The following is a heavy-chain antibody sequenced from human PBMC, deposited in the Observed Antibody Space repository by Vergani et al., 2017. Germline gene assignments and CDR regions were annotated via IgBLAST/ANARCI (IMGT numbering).Heavy chain of an antibody. V-gene: IGHV4-34*01. CDR3: ARNRPGTYQLLLLYNWFDP. CDR2: INHSGST. J-gene: IGHJ5*02. D-gene: IGHD2-2*01. Sequence: QVQLQQWGAGLLKPSETLSLTCAVYGGSFSGYYWSWIRQPPGKGLEWIGEINHSGSTNYNPSLKSRVTISVDTSKNQFSLKLSSVTAADTAVYYFARNRPGTYQLLLLYNWFDPWGQGTLVTVSS. CDR1: GGSFSGYY.